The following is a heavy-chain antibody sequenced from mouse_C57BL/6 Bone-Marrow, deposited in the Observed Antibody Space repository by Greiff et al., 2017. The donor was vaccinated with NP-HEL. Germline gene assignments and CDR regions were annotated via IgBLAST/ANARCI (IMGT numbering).Heavy chain of an antibody. V-gene: IGHV1-12*01. J-gene: IGHJ3*01. CDR2: IYPGNGDT. CDR3: ARGDYDGHWCAY. Sequence: LQESGAELVRPGASVKMSCKASGYTFTSYNMHWVKQTPRQGLEWIGAIYPGNGDTSYTQKFKGKATLTVDKSYRTAYMQLSSLTSEDSAVYFGARGDYDGHWCAYWGQGTLVTVSA. CDR1: GYTFTSYN. D-gene: IGHD2-4*01.